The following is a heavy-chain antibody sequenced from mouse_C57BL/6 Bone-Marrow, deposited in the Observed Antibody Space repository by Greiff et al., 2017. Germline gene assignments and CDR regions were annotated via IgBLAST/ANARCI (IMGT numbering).Heavy chain of an antibody. CDR1: GFTFSDYG. CDR2: ISNLAYSI. Sequence: EVMLVESGGGLVQPGGSLKLSCAASGFTFSDYGMAWVRQAPRKGPAWVAFISNLAYSIYYADTVTGRFTISRENAKNTLYLEMSSLRSEDTAMYYCARRDGSSSWYAMDYWGQGTSVTVSS. CDR3: ARRDGSSSWYAMDY. D-gene: IGHD1-1*01. V-gene: IGHV5-15*01. J-gene: IGHJ4*01.